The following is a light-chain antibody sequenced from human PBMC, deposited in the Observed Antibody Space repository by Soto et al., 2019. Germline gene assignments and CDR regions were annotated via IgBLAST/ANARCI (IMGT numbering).Light chain of an antibody. CDR3: SSYRSSNTLL. CDR2: EVS. CDR1: SSDVGDYDY. V-gene: IGLV2-14*01. Sequence: QSALTQPASVSGSPGQSITISCTGTSSDVGDYDYVSWYQQYAGKAPKMMIYEVSNRPSGVSNRFSGSKSGYTASLTIYGLQAEDEADYYCSSYRSSNTLLFGGGTKLTVL. J-gene: IGLJ2*01.